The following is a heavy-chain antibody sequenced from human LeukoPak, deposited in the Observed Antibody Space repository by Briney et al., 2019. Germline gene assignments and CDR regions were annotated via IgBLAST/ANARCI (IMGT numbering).Heavy chain of an antibody. J-gene: IGHJ6*02. Sequence: SGTLSLTCTVSGGSISSYYWSWIRQPPGKGLEWIGYIYYSGSTNYNPSLKSRVTISVDTSKNQFSLKLSSVTAADTAVYYCARDLAAAGRYYYYGMDVWGQGTTVTVSS. D-gene: IGHD6-13*01. V-gene: IGHV4-59*01. CDR3: ARDLAAAGRYYYYGMDV. CDR1: GGSISSYY. CDR2: IYYSGST.